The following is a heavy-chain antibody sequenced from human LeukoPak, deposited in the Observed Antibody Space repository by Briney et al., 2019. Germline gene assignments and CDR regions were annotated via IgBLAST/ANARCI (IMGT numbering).Heavy chain of an antibody. CDR1: RITLIHYG. D-gene: IGHD2-21*01. J-gene: IGHJ4*02. CDR2: ISRSGGSA. Sequence: GWSHTLSCPISRITLIHYGMSWVHQAPGTGVEGVAGISRSGGSANYADSVKGRFTISRDNPTNTLFLQMNSLRAEDTAVYFCAKRGVVIRVIPVGFHREAYYFDSWGQGALVTVSS. V-gene: IGHV3-23*01. CDR3: AKRGVVIRVIPVGFHREAYYFDS.